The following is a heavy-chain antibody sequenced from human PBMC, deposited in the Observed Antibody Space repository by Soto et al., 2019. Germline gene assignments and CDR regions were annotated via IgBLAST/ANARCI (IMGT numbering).Heavy chain of an antibody. CDR1: GYMFTRYY. CDR3: ARVESCGGPCYSDHPDAFDM. V-gene: IGHV1-46*01. D-gene: IGHD2-21*02. CDR2: INPSGGRT. J-gene: IGHJ3*02. Sequence: QVHLVQTAAQVKRPGASVNISCKASGYMFTRYYMHWVRQAPGQGLQWMGMINPSGGRTKYAQLFQGRVTMTADPSTNTAHMELSSLRSDDTAVFYCARVESCGGPCYSDHPDAFDMWGQGTVVTVSS.